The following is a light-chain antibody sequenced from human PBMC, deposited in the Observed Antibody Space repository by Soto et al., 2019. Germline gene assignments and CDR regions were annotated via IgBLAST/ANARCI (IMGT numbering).Light chain of an antibody. J-gene: IGKJ1*01. Sequence: DIQMTQSPSSLSASVGDRVTITCRASQGISSYLAWYQQRPGKVPKVLIYAASTLHSGVPSRFSGSGSGTEFTLTISNVQAEDGATYYCQNYYNAPETFGQGTKVEIK. CDR2: AAS. CDR1: QGISSY. CDR3: QNYYNAPET. V-gene: IGKV1-27*01.